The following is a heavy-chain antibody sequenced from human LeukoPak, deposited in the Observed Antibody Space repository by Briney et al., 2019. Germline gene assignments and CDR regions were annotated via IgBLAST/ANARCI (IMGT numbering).Heavy chain of an antibody. CDR2: ISSSSSYI. D-gene: IGHD6-13*01. CDR1: GFTFSSYS. V-gene: IGHV3-21*01. J-gene: IGHJ4*02. CDR3: ARDYIAASGTTDY. Sequence: GGSLRLSCAASGFTFSSYSMNWVRQAPGKGLEWVSSISSSSSYIYYADSVKGRFTISRDHAKNSLYLQMDSLRAEDTAVYYCARDYIAASGTTDYWGQGTLVTVSS.